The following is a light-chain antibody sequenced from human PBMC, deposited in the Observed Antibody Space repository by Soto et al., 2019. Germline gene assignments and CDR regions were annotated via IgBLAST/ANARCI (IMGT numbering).Light chain of an antibody. Sequence: EIQMTQSPSSLSASVGERFTITCLAGQSISSYLNCYQQKPGKAPKLLIYDASSFQSGVPSRFSGSGSGTDLTITISSLQPEDFATYYCQQSYRPRAWTFGQGTKVDIK. CDR2: DAS. CDR1: QSISSY. CDR3: QQSYRPRAWT. V-gene: IGKV1-39*01. J-gene: IGKJ1*01.